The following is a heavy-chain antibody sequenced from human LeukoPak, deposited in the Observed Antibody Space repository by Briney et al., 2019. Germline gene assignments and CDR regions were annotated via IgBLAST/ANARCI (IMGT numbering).Heavy chain of an antibody. Sequence: SETLSLTCTVSGGSNSSYHWTWIRQPPGKGLEWIGYIHTSGRTNYNPSLKSRVTMSIDTSKNQFSLRLNSVTAADTAVYYCVRPGQSNWWVYFNYWGQGTVVIVSS. J-gene: IGHJ4*02. CDR2: IHTSGRT. D-gene: IGHD2-15*01. CDR3: VRPGQSNWWVYFNY. V-gene: IGHV4-4*09. CDR1: GGSNSSYH.